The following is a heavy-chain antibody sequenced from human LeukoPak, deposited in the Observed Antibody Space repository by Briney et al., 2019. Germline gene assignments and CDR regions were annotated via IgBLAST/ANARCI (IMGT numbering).Heavy chain of an antibody. V-gene: IGHV3-11*04. D-gene: IGHD2-2*01. Sequence: GGSLRLSCAASGFTFSDYYMSWIRQAPGKGLEWVSYISSSGSTIYYADSVKGRFTISRDNAKNSLYLEMNSLRAEDMAVYYCVRGGYCSSAICYWYNAFDMWGQGTMVTVSS. CDR2: ISSSGSTI. CDR1: GFTFSDYY. J-gene: IGHJ3*02. CDR3: VRGGYCSSAICYWYNAFDM.